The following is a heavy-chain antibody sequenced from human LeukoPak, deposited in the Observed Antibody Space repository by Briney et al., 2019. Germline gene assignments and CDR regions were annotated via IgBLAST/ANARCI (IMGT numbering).Heavy chain of an antibody. V-gene: IGHV3-11*05. CDR3: ARVILPAAIDC. J-gene: IGHJ4*02. CDR2: ISSSSSYT. Sequence: GGSLRLSCAASGFTLSDYYMSWIRQAPGKGLEWVSHISSSSSYTKDGDSVKGRFTISRDNAKNSLYLLMNSLRAEDTAVYYCARVILPAAIDCWGQGTLVIVSS. D-gene: IGHD2-2*01. CDR1: GFTLSDYY.